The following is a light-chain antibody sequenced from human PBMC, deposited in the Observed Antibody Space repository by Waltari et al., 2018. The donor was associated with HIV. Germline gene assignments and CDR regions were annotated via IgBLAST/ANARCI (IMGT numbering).Light chain of an antibody. CDR2: DST. CDR3: NSRDSSGSSYV. Sequence: SSDLTQDPAVSVALRAAVRITCPGAILCNHYASWYQQKPRQAPILVIYDSTTRPSGIPDRFSGSTSGSTASLTITGAQAEDEADYYCNSRDSSGSSYVFGPGTYATVL. V-gene: IGLV3-19*01. CDR1: ILCNHY. J-gene: IGLJ1*01.